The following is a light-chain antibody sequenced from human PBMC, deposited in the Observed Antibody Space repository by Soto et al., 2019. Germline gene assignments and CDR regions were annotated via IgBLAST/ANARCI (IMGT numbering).Light chain of an antibody. CDR1: QSVSSN. Sequence: EIVMTQSPAALSVSPGERATLSCRASQSVSSNLAWYQQKPGQPPRLLIYGASTRATGIPARFSGSGSGTEFTLTISSLEPEDFAVYYCQQRSNWPRITFGQGTRLEI. CDR2: GAS. V-gene: IGKV3-15*01. J-gene: IGKJ5*01. CDR3: QQRSNWPRIT.